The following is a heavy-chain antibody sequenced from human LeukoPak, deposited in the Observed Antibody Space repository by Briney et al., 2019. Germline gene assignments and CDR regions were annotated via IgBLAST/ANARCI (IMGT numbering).Heavy chain of an antibody. CDR3: ARDIAAAGLFFDY. CDR2: ISYDGSNK. CDR1: GFTFSSYG. J-gene: IGHJ4*02. V-gene: IGHV3-30*03. D-gene: IGHD6-13*01. Sequence: GRSLRLSCAASGFTFSSYGMHWVRQAPGKGLEWVAVISYDGSNKYYADSVKGRFTISRDNAKNSLYLQMNSLRAEDTAVYYCARDIAAAGLFFDYWGQGTLVTVSS.